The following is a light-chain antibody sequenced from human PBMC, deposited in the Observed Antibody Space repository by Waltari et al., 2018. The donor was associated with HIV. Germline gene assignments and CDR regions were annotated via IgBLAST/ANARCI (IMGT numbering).Light chain of an antibody. J-gene: IGLJ3*02. CDR1: KNNVGFQG. CDR2: RGN. CDR3: SSWDTRLNGWV. Sequence: QAGLTQPPSVSKPLGQTATLTSTRDKNNVGFQGQAWLKHHQGHPPKLLSYRGNNRTSGVPGRFSASTSGKTASLNITGLQADDEADYFCSSWDTRLNGWVFGGGTHLTVL. V-gene: IGLV10-54*04.